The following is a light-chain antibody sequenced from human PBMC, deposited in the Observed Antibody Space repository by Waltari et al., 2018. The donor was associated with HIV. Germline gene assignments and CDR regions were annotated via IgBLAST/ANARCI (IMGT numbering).Light chain of an antibody. J-gene: IGLJ2*01. CDR3: TSYRSGSTLV. Sequence: QSALTQPASVSGSPGQSITISCTGTTSDVGDYAYVSWYPQHPGKAPKLMIFEVTYRPSGVSHRFSGSKSGNTASLTISGLQAEDEADYYCTSYRSGSTLVVGGGTKVTVL. CDR2: EVT. V-gene: IGLV2-14*01. CDR1: TSDVGDYAY.